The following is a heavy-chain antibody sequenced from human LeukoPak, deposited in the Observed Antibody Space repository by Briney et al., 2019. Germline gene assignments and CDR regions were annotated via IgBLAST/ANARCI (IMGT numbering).Heavy chain of an antibody. V-gene: IGHV3-74*01. D-gene: IGHD2-2*02. J-gene: IGHJ6*03. CDR1: GFNFGNYW. Sequence: GGSLRLSCTASGFNFGNYWMLWVRQGPGKGLVWVSRISGNGIDTRYADSVKGRFTISRDNAKNSLYLQMNSLRAEDTAVYYCARYYCSSTSCYTPYYMDVWGKGTTVTVSS. CDR2: ISGNGIDT. CDR3: ARYYCSSTSCYTPYYMDV.